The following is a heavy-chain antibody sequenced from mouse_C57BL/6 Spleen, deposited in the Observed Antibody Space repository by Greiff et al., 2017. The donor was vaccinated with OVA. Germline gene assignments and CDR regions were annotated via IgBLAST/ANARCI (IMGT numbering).Heavy chain of an antibody. Sequence: QVQLQQPGAELVKPGASVKLSCKASGYTFTSYWMQWVKQRPGQGLEWIGEIDPSDSYTNYNQKVKGKATLTVDTSSSTAYMQLSRLTSEDAEVYKCASLANWDKAYWGQGTLVTVSA. D-gene: IGHD4-1*01. V-gene: IGHV1-50*01. CDR2: IDPSDSYT. CDR1: GYTFTSYW. J-gene: IGHJ3*01. CDR3: ASLANWDKAY.